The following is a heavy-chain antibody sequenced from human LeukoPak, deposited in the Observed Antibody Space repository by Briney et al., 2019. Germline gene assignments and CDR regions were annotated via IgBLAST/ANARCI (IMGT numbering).Heavy chain of an antibody. CDR1: GFTFSGSA. Sequence: PGGSLRLSCAASGFTFSGSAMHWVRQASGKGLEWVGRIRTKGKSYATEYAASVKGRLIISRDDLKNTAYLQMNSLKIEDTAVYYCTRTTVTMADWFDPWGQGTLVTVSS. D-gene: IGHD4-17*01. J-gene: IGHJ5*02. V-gene: IGHV3-73*01. CDR3: TRTTVTMADWFDP. CDR2: IRTKGKSYAT.